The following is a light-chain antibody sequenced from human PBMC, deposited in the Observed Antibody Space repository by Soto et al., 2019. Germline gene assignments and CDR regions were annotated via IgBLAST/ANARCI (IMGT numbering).Light chain of an antibody. J-gene: IGKJ1*01. V-gene: IGKV3-20*01. CDR1: QSVSSGY. CDR2: GAS. CDR3: QQYTYSPWT. Sequence: EVVLTQSPGTLSLSPGERATLSCRASQSVSSGYLGWYQQKPGQAPRLLIYGASSRATGIPDRFSGSGSGTDFTLTISRLDPEDFAVYFCQQYTYSPWTFGQGTKVEIK.